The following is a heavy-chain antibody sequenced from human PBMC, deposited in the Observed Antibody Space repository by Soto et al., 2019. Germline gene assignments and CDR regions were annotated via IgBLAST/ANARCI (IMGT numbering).Heavy chain of an antibody. CDR2: MNPNRGNT. Sequence: GSVKVSCKASGYTFTIYDINWVRQATGQGLEWMGWMNPNRGNTGYAQKFQGRVTMTRNTSISTDYIELSSLRSEDTAVYYCAREIRDGYNPAGFDIWGQGTMVTVS. CDR1: GYTFTIYD. J-gene: IGHJ3*02. V-gene: IGHV1-8*01. D-gene: IGHD5-12*01. CDR3: AREIRDGYNPAGFDI.